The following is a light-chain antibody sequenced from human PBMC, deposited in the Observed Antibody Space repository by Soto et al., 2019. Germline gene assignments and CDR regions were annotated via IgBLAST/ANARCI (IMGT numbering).Light chain of an antibody. CDR1: QSVSSY. CDR3: QRRGD. V-gene: IGKV3-11*01. J-gene: IGKJ4*01. Sequence: DIVLTQSPATLSLSPGERATLSCRASQSVSSYLSWYQQKPGQAPRLLIYDTSNRATGIPARFSGSGSGTDFTLTISSLEPEDFAVYYCQRRGDFGGGTKVEIK. CDR2: DTS.